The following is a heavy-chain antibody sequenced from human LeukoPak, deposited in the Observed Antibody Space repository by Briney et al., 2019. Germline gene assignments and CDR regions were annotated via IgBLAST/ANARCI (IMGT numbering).Heavy chain of an antibody. J-gene: IGHJ4*02. CDR1: GFTFSNYW. D-gene: IGHD6-13*01. Sequence: GGSLRLSCAASGFTFSNYWMHWVRQAPGKGLVWVSRINSDGSVTNYADSVKGRFTISRDNFKNTLYLQMNSLRAEDTAVYYCANGAAAGTPTIGDYWGQGTLVTVSS. CDR3: ANGAAAGTPTIGDY. V-gene: IGHV3-74*01. CDR2: INSDGSVT.